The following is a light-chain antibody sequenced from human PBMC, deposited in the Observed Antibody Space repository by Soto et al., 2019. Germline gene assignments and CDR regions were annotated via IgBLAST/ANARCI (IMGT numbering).Light chain of an antibody. CDR2: GAS. CDR1: HSVSSSY. CDR3: QQYGSSPPIT. J-gene: IGKJ5*01. V-gene: IGKV3-20*01. Sequence: EIVLTQSPGTLSLSPGERATLSCRASHSVSSSYLAWYQQKPGQAPRLLIYGASSRAAGIPDRFSGSGSGTDFTLTISRLEPKDVALYYCQQYGSSPPITFGQGTRLEIK.